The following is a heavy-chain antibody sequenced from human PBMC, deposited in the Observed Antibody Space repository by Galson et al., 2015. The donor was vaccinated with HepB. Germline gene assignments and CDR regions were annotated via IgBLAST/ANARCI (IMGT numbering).Heavy chain of an antibody. D-gene: IGHD4-17*01. CDR2: ISSSSSTI. CDR1: GFTFSSYS. V-gene: IGHV3-48*02. Sequence: SLRLSCAASGFTFSSYSMNWVRQAPGKGLEWVSYISSSSSTIYYADSVKGRFTISRDNAKNSLYLQMNSLRDEDTAVYYCARDSDYGDYVGLRNDYWGQGTLVTVSS. J-gene: IGHJ4*02. CDR3: ARDSDYGDYVGLRNDY.